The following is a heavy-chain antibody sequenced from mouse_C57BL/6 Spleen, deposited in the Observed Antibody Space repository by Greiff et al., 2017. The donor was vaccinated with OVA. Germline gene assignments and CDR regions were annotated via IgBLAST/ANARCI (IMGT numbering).Heavy chain of an antibody. Sequence: QVQLKESGPELVKPGASVKISCKASGYAFSSSWMNWVKQRPGKGLEWIGRIYPGDGDTNYNGKFKGKATLTADKSSSTAYMQLSSLTSEDSAVYFCARSPGGDEYFDVWGTGTTVTVSS. J-gene: IGHJ1*03. CDR1: GYAFSSSW. CDR2: IYPGDGDT. D-gene: IGHD3-3*01. V-gene: IGHV1-82*01. CDR3: ARSPGGDEYFDV.